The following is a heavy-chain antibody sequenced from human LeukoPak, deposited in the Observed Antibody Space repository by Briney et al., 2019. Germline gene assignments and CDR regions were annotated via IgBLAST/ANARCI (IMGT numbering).Heavy chain of an antibody. CDR1: GFTVSSNY. J-gene: IGHJ4*02. CDR3: AREIGGALHYFDY. CDR2: IYSGGST. Sequence: GGSLRLSCAASGFTVSSNYMSWVRQAPGKGLEWVSVIYSGGSTYYADSVKGRFTISRDNSKNTLYLQMNGLRAEDTAVYYCAREIGGALHYFDYWGQGTLVTVSS. V-gene: IGHV3-53*01. D-gene: IGHD1-26*01.